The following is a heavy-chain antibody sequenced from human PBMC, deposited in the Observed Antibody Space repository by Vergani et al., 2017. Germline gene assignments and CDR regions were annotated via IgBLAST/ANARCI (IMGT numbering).Heavy chain of an antibody. CDR3: ARVGGSGSYVDAFDI. CDR2: INPNSGGT. V-gene: IGHV1-2*02. CDR1: GYTFTGYY. D-gene: IGHD3-10*01. J-gene: IGHJ3*02. Sequence: QVQLVQSGAEVKKPGASVKVSCKASGYTFTGYYMHWVRQAPGQGLEWMGWINPNSGGTNYAQKFQGRVTMTRDTSISTAYMELSRLRSDDTAVYYCARVGGSGSYVDAFDIWGQGTMVTVSS.